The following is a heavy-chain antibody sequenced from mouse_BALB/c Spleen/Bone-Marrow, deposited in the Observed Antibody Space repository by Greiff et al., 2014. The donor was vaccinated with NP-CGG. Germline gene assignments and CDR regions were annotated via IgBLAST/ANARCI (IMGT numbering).Heavy chain of an antibody. J-gene: IGHJ2*01. CDR2: IWAGGST. CDR3: AIAYFGNYNYYFDY. V-gene: IGHV2-9*02. Sequence: VQLQQSGPGLVAPSQSLSITCTVSGFSLTSYGVHWVRQPPGKGLEWLGIIWAGGSTNYNSALTSRLSISEDNSKSQVFLKMNSLQTDDTAMYFCAIAYFGNYNYYFDYWGQGTTLTVSS. CDR1: GFSLTSYG. D-gene: IGHD2-10*01.